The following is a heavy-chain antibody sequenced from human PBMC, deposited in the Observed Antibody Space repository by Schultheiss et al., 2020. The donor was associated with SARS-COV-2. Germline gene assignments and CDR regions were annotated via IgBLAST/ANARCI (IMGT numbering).Heavy chain of an antibody. V-gene: IGHV1-2*04. CDR2: INPNSGGT. D-gene: IGHD4-11*01. CDR1: GYTFTGYY. Sequence: ASVKVSCKASGYTFTGYYMHWVRQAPGQGLEWMGWINPNSGGTNYAQKFQGWVTMTRDTSISTAYMELSRLRSDDTAVYYCARSPTVTTLHDNWFDPWGQGTLVTVSS. CDR3: ARSPTVTTLHDNWFDP. J-gene: IGHJ5*02.